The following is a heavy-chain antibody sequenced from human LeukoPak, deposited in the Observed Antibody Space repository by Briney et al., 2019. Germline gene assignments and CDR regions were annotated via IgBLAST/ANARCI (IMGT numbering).Heavy chain of an antibody. CDR3: ARPAGSNWYYFGY. J-gene: IGHJ4*02. D-gene: IGHD6-13*01. V-gene: IGHV3-48*03. CDR2: ISSSGSPI. Sequence: PGGSLRLSCVDSGFTFSSYEMIWVRQAPGKGPEWVSYISSSGSPIKYADSVKGRFTISRDNAKNSLYLQMNSLRAEDTAVYYCARPAGSNWYYFGYWGQGAMVTVSS. CDR1: GFTFSSYE.